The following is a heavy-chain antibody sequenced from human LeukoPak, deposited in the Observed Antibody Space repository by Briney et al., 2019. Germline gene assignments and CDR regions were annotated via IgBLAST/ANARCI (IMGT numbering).Heavy chain of an antibody. D-gene: IGHD3-16*01. V-gene: IGHV4-59*01. CDR2: FYHSGT. CDR1: GDSMSNSY. J-gene: IGHJ4*02. CDR3: ARGWRGDHFDY. Sequence: SETLSLTCTVSGDSMSNSYWSWIRQPLGKGLEGIGYFYHSGTDYNPSLKSRVTISEDMSNNQFSLKLSSVTAADTAIYYCARGWRGDHFDYWGQGTLVSVSS.